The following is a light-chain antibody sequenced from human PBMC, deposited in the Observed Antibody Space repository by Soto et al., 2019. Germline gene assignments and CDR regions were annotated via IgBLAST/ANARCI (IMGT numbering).Light chain of an antibody. Sequence: EIVMTQSPATLSVSPGEGATLSCRASQSVSSTYLAWYRQKPGQAPRLLIYDTSSRATGIPDRFSGSGSGTDFTLTISRLEPEDFAVYYCQQYGSSPALTFGGGTKVDI. CDR1: QSVSSTY. CDR2: DTS. CDR3: QQYGSSPALT. V-gene: IGKV3-20*01. J-gene: IGKJ4*01.